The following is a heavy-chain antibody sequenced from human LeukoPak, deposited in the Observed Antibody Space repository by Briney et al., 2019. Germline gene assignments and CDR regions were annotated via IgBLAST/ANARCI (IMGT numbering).Heavy chain of an antibody. V-gene: IGHV3-30*02. CDR1: GFTFSSYG. J-gene: IGHJ4*02. D-gene: IGHD6-19*01. CDR3: AKNFEQWLTYTLFDY. CDR2: IRYDGSNK. Sequence: GGSLRLSCAASGFTFSSYGMHWVRQAPGKGLEWVAFIRYDGSNKYYADSVKGRFTIPRDNSKNTLYLQMNSLRAEDTAVYYCAKNFEQWLTYTLFDYWGRGTLVSVS.